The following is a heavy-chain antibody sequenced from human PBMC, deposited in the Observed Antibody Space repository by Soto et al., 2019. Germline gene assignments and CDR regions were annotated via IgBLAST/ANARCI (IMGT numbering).Heavy chain of an antibody. Sequence: ASVKVSCKASGYTFTSYGISWVRQAPGQGLEWMGWMNPNSGNTGYAQKFQGRVTMTRNTSISTAYMELSSLRSEDTAVYYCARGHCSSTSCYADYWGQGTLVTVSS. D-gene: IGHD2-2*01. CDR1: GYTFTSYG. CDR3: ARGHCSSTSCYADY. V-gene: IGHV1-8*02. J-gene: IGHJ4*02. CDR2: MNPNSGNT.